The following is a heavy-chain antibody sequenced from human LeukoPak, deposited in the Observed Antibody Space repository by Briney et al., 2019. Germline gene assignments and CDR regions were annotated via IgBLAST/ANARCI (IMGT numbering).Heavy chain of an antibody. CDR2: ISTYTGNT. V-gene: IGHV1-18*01. CDR1: DYTSTSYG. J-gene: IGHJ4*02. D-gene: IGHD2-2*01. Sequence: ASVKVSCTASDYTSTSYGISWVRQAPGQGLEWMGWISTYTGNTKYTQKLQGRVTMTADTSTHTAYLELSSLTSDDTAVYYCARGLIDMPAVYFDYWGEGTRVSVSS. CDR3: ARGLIDMPAVYFDY.